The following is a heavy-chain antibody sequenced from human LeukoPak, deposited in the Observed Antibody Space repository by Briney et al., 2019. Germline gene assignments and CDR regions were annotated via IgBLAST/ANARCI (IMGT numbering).Heavy chain of an antibody. D-gene: IGHD2-15*01. CDR1: GFSFSSYW. V-gene: IGHV3-7*01. Sequence: GGSLRLSCAASGFSFSSYWMTWVRQAPGKGLEWVANIKQDGSEKYYVDSVKGRFTISRDNAKNSLYLQMNSLRAEDTAVYYCARILYCSGGTCWDYLDPWGQGTLVTVSS. J-gene: IGHJ5*02. CDR3: ARILYCSGGTCWDYLDP. CDR2: IKQDGSEK.